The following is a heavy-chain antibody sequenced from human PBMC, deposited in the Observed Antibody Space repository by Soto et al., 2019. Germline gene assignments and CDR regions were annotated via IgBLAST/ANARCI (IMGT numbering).Heavy chain of an antibody. CDR3: ARDKITGLFDY. D-gene: IGHD2-8*02. CDR1: GGSFSDYY. J-gene: IGHJ4*02. Sequence: SETLSLTCTVYGGSFSDYYWSWIRQPPGKGLECIGYILKSGSSNSNPSLRSRVTMSVDTSKNQFSLKLTSVTAADTAVYYCARDKITGLFDYWGQGTLVTVSS. CDR2: ILKSGSS. V-gene: IGHV4-59*12.